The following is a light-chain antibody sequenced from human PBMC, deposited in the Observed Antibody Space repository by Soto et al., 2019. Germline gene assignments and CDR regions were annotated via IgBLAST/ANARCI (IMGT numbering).Light chain of an antibody. J-gene: IGKJ4*01. CDR1: HSVDIY. CDR2: DAS. Sequence: ETVLTQSPATLSLSPGERATLSCRASHSVDIYFAWYQQKPGQAPRLLIYDASNRATGIPDRFTGSGSGTDFTLTISSLEPEDFAVYYCQQRKHWPPLTFGGGTKVEIK. V-gene: IGKV3-11*01. CDR3: QQRKHWPPLT.